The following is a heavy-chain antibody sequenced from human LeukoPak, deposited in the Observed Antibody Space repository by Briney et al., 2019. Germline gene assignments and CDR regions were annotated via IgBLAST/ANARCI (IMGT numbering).Heavy chain of an antibody. V-gene: IGHV3-21*01. D-gene: IGHD1-1*01. J-gene: IGHJ6*03. CDR1: GFTFSSYS. CDR3: ARDLGTGTMDV. CDR2: ISSSSSYI. Sequence: GGSLRLSCAASGFTFSSYSMNWVRQAPGKGLEWVSSISSSSSYIYYADSAKGRFTISRDNAKNSLYLQMNSLRAEDTAVYYCARDLGTGTMDVWGKGTTVTVSS.